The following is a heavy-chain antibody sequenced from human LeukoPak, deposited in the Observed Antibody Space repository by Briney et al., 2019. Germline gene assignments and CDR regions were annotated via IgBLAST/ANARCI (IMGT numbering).Heavy chain of an antibody. CDR1: GGSISSGDYY. Sequence: PSQTLSLTCTVSGGSISSGDYYWSWIRQPPGKGLEWIGYIYYSGSTYYNPSLKSRVTISVDTSKNQFSLKLSSVTAADTAVYYCVRSIAAAGIAFDYWGQGTLVTVSS. CDR3: VRSIAAAGIAFDY. CDR2: IYYSGST. J-gene: IGHJ4*02. V-gene: IGHV4-30-4*01. D-gene: IGHD6-13*01.